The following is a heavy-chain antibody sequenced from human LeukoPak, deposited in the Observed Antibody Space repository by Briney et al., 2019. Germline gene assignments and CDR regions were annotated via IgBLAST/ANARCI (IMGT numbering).Heavy chain of an antibody. CDR2: IYYSGST. CDR1: GGSISSYY. J-gene: IGHJ5*02. D-gene: IGHD6-19*01. Sequence: SETLSLTCTVSGGSISSYYWSWIRRPPGKGLEWIGYIYYSGSTNYNPSLKSRVTISVDTSKNQFSLKLSSVTAADTAVYYCARGQIAVAGITGWFDPWGQGTLVTVSS. V-gene: IGHV4-59*01. CDR3: ARGQIAVAGITGWFDP.